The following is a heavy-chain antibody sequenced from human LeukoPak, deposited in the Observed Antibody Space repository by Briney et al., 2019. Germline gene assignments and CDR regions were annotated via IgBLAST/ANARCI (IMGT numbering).Heavy chain of an antibody. CDR3: ALSMSEGGYYYMDV. D-gene: IGHD1-14*01. J-gene: IGHJ6*03. CDR2: ISYDETKK. Sequence: GGSLRLSCAASGFTFSSYGMHWVRQAPGKGLEWVALISYDETKKYYADSVKGRFTISRDNSKNTLYLQMNSLRVEDTAVYYCALSMSEGGYYYMDVWGKGTTVTVSS. V-gene: IGHV3-30*03. CDR1: GFTFSSYG.